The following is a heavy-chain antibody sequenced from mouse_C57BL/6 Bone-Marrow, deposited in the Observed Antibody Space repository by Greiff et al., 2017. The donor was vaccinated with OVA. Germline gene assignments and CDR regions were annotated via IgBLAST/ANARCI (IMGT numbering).Heavy chain of an antibody. Sequence: EVQVVESGPGLVKPSQSLSLTCSVTGYSITSGYYWNWIRQFPGNKLEWMGYISYDGSNNYNPSLKNRISITRDTSKNQFFLKLNSVTTEDTATYYCAREGYYGSSLHWYFDVWGTGTTVTVSS. D-gene: IGHD1-1*01. J-gene: IGHJ1*03. CDR3: AREGYYGSSLHWYFDV. CDR1: GYSITSGYY. V-gene: IGHV3-6*01. CDR2: ISYDGSN.